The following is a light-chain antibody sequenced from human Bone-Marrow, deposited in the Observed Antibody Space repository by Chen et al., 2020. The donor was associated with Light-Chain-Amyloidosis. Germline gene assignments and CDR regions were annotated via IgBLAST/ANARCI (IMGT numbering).Light chain of an antibody. CDR3: GTWDSSLSAGV. J-gene: IGLJ3*02. CDR2: DNN. Sequence: QSVLTQPPSVSAAPGQKVSISCSGSNSNIGNNYVSWYQQFPGAAPKLLIYDNNKRPSGVPDRFSGSRSGTSATLGITGLQTGAEAEYYCGTWDSSLSAGVFGGGTNLTVL. V-gene: IGLV1-51*01. CDR1: NSNIGNNY.